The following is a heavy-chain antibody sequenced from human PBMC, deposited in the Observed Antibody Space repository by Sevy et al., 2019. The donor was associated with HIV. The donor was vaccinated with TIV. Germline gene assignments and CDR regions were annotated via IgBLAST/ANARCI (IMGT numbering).Heavy chain of an antibody. V-gene: IGHV3-7*01. CDR1: GISISSHW. J-gene: IGHJ6*02. Sequence: GGSLRLSCVGAGISISSHWMNWVRQSPGKGLEWVANINQDGSEIYYVGSVKGGLTISRDNARNSGYLQMHSLSVEDSGVYYCARAMGVWGQGTTVTVSS. CDR2: INQDGSEI. CDR3: ARAMGV.